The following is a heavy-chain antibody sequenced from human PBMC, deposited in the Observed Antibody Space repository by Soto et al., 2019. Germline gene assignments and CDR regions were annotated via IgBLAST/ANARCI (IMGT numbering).Heavy chain of an antibody. V-gene: IGHV4-30-2*01. J-gene: IGHJ4*02. CDR3: ARAERDDYALSY. Sequence: QLQLQESGSGLVKPSQTLSLTCAVSGGSISSGGYSWNWIRQPPGKGLEWIGYLYHSGSPFYSPSLTSRVTISVDGSKNQFFLKLRSVTAADTAVYYCARAERDDYALSYWGQGALVTVSS. D-gene: IGHD4-17*01. CDR1: GGSISSGGYS. CDR2: LYHSGSP.